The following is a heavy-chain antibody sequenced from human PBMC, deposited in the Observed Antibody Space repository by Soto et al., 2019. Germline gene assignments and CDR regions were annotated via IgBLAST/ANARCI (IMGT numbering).Heavy chain of an antibody. CDR2: SSPSGATT. J-gene: IGHJ6*02. CDR1: GFNFGSYA. V-gene: IGHV3-23*01. Sequence: GGSLRLSCVASGFNFGSYAMNWVRLAPGRGLEWVSTSSPSGATTYYTDSVKGRLTISRDNSQNTLYLQMNNLRGEDAAVYFCAKDQSPGKHYKGPYHFCYHGLDVWGQGTTVTVSS. CDR3: AKDQSPGKHYKGPYHFCYHGLDV. D-gene: IGHD3-10*01.